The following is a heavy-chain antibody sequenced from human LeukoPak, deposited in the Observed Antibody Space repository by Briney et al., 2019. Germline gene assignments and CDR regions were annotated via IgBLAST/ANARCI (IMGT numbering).Heavy chain of an antibody. V-gene: IGHV3-64*02. D-gene: IGHD2-2*01. CDR2: IDTVGGIT. J-gene: IGHJ4*02. CDR1: GFTLRSHP. CDR3: ARGIDSPYCTSTSCPEGIDL. Sequence: GGSLRLSCAASGFTLRSHPMHWVRQAPGKGLEYISAIDTVGGITHYADSVKGRSTISRDNSKNTLSLQVGSLRPDDMAVYYCARGIDSPYCTSTSCPEGIDLWGQGTLVTVSS.